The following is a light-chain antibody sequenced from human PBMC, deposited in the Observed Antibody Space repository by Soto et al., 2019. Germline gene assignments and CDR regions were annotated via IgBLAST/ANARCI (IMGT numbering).Light chain of an antibody. CDR1: QSVSSRL. CDR2: GAS. Sequence: IVLTQSPGTLSLSPAERATLSCRASQSVSSRLLAWYQKKPGQAHRLIISGASSRATGIPDRLSGSGSGKDFTLTISRLEPEDFAVYYCQQYGSSGTFGQGTKVDIK. V-gene: IGKV3-20*01. CDR3: QQYGSSGT. J-gene: IGKJ1*01.